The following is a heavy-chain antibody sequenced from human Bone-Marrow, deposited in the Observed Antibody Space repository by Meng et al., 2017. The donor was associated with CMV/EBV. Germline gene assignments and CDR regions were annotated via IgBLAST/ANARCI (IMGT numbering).Heavy chain of an antibody. Sequence: ASVKVSCKASGYTFTGYYMHWVRQAPGQGLEWMGWINPNSGGTNYAQKFQGRVTMTRDTSISTAYMGLSRLRSDDTAVYYRARGRGGPIVGGEGSYYYYYGMDVWGQGTTVTVSS. CDR3: ARGRGGPIVGGEGSYYYYYGMDV. V-gene: IGHV1-2*02. CDR1: GYTFTGYY. D-gene: IGHD3-3*01. CDR2: INPNSGGT. J-gene: IGHJ6*02.